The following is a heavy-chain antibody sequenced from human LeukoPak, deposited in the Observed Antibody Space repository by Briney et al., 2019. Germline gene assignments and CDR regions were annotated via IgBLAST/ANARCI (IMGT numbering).Heavy chain of an antibody. CDR1: GFTFSSYS. J-gene: IGHJ4*02. V-gene: IGHV3-21*01. Sequence: GGSLRLSCAASGFTFSSYSMNWVRQAPGKGLEWVSSISSSSSYIYYADSVKGRFTISRGNAKNSLYLQMNSLRAEDTAVYYCAKGTAVVGATGFDYWGQGTLVTVSS. D-gene: IGHD1-26*01. CDR3: AKGTAVVGATGFDY. CDR2: ISSSSSYI.